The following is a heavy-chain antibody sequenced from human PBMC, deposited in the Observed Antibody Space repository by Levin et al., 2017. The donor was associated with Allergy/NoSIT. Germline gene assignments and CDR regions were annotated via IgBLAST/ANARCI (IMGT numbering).Heavy chain of an antibody. CDR3: AHSTKAAATIYYFDY. CDR2: IFWDDDK. D-gene: IGHD6-13*01. J-gene: IGHJ4*02. Sequence: SGPTLVKPTQTLTLTCAFSGFSLSTSGVGVGWIRQPPGKALEWLALIFWDDDKRYSPSLRSRLTITKDSSQNQVVLTMTNMDPVDTATYYCAHSTKAAATIYYFDYWGQGALVPVSS. V-gene: IGHV2-5*02. CDR1: GFSLSTSGVG.